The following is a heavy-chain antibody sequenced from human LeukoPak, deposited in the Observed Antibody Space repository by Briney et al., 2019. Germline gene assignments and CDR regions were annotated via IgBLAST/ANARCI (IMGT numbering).Heavy chain of an antibody. CDR1: GGSFSGYY. J-gene: IGHJ4*02. CDR2: INHSGST. D-gene: IGHD6-6*01. Sequence: RPSETLSLTCGVYGGSFSGYYWSWIRQPPGKGLEWIGEINHSGSTNYNPSLKSRVTISVDTSKNQFSLKLSSVAAADTAVYYCARGRSIAARYFDYWGQGTLVTVSS. V-gene: IGHV4-34*01. CDR3: ARGRSIAARYFDY.